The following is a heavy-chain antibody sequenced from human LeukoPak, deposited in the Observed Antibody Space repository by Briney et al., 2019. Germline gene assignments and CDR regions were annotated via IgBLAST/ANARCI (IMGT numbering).Heavy chain of an antibody. Sequence: ASVKVSRKASGYTFTSYGISWVRQAPGQGLEWMGWISAYNGNTNYAQRLQGRVTMTTDTSTSTAYMELRSLRSDDTAVYYCASDRYSSSWYEGAVNYYGMDVWGQGTTVTVSS. D-gene: IGHD6-13*01. CDR3: ASDRYSSSWYEGAVNYYGMDV. CDR2: ISAYNGNT. V-gene: IGHV1-18*01. CDR1: GYTFTSYG. J-gene: IGHJ6*02.